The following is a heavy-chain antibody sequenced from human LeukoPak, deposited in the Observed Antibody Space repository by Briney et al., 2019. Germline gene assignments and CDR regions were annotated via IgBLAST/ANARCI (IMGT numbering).Heavy chain of an antibody. CDR3: VRGIFGPVES. V-gene: IGHV4-4*07. CDR1: GGSMSGFY. Sequence: PSETLSLICSVSGGSMSGFYWTWIRQSPGKGLEWIGRIYTSGSTNYNPSLKSRVTMSVDRSKNQVSLKLNSVTAADTAVYYCVRGIFGPVESWGQGTLVTVSS. J-gene: IGHJ4*02. CDR2: IYTSGST. D-gene: IGHD3-10*02.